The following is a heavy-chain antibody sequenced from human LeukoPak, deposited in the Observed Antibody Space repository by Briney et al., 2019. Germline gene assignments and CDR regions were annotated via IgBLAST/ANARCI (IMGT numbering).Heavy chain of an antibody. D-gene: IGHD5-18*01. J-gene: IGHJ4*02. CDR3: ARDWPYSYGSYYFDY. CDR1: GFTFSSYS. V-gene: IGHV3-21*01. Sequence: GGSLRLSCAASGFTFSSYSMNWDRQAPGKGLEWVSSISSSSSYIYYADSVKGRFTISRDNAKNSLYLQMNSLRAEDTAVYYCARDWPYSYGSYYFDYWGQGTLVTVSS. CDR2: ISSSSSYI.